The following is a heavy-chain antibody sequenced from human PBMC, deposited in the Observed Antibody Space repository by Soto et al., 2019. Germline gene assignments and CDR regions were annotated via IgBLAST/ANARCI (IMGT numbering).Heavy chain of an antibody. V-gene: IGHV1-69*02. CDR2: IIPILGIA. CDR1: GGTFSSYT. Sequence: QVQLVQSGAEVKKPGSAVKVSCKASGGTFSSYTISWVRQAPGQGLEWMGRIIPILGIANYAQKFQGRVTIHSDKYPSTAYMALSSLRSEETAVYYCGSGRYYDFWSEFDPWGQGTLVTVSS. J-gene: IGHJ5*02. CDR3: GSGRYYDFWSEFDP. D-gene: IGHD3-3*01.